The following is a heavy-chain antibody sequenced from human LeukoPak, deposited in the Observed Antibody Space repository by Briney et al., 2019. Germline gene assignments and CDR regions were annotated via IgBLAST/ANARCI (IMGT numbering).Heavy chain of an antibody. CDR3: ARGWDYDNGGRPTAYVY. CDR1: GGTFSSYA. Sequence: GASVKVSRKASGGTFSSYAISWVRQAPGQGLEWMGGIIPIFGTANYAQKFQGRVTITADEPTSTVYMELNSLKSEDTAVYYCARGWDYDNGGRPTAYVYWGQGTLVTVSS. D-gene: IGHD3-22*01. CDR2: IIPIFGTA. J-gene: IGHJ4*02. V-gene: IGHV1-69*13.